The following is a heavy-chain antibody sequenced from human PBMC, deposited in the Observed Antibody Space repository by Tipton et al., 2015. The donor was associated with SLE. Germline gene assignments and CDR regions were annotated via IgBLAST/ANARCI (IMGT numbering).Heavy chain of an antibody. CDR2: IPYDGSNK. CDR1: GFTFSSYA. D-gene: IGHD6-13*01. V-gene: IGHV3-30*04. J-gene: IGHJ4*02. CDR3: ARGQDSWYGFTVIDY. Sequence: SLRLSCAASGFTFSSYAMYWVRQAPGKGLEWVAVIPYDGSNKYYADSVKGRLTISRDNAKNSLYLQMNSLRDEDTAVHYCARGQDSWYGFTVIDYWGQGTLVSVSS.